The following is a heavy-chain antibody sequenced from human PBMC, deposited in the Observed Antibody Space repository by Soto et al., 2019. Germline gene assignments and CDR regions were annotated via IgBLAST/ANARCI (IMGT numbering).Heavy chain of an antibody. CDR1: GFTFSSFA. V-gene: IGHV3-23*01. CDR3: ARDRGTYYDHSRFDP. Sequence: GGSLRLSCAASGFTFSSFAMNWVPPAPGKGREWVSGVSGSGSSTTYADSVKGRFTISRGNSKNTLFLQMDNLSAEDTATYSCARDRGTYYDHSRFDPWGKGTMVAVSS. CDR2: VSGSGSST. D-gene: IGHD3-22*01. J-gene: IGHJ5*02.